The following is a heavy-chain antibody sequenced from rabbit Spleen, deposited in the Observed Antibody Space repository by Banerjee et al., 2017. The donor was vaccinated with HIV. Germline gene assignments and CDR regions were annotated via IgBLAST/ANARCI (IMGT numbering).Heavy chain of an antibody. Sequence: QSLEESGGDLVKPGASLTLTCIASGVSFSDNSYMCWVRQAPGKGLEWIVCIDTGSSGFTYFASWAKGRFTISKTSSTTVTLQMTSLTVADTATYFCARDSDGFSRRYYFDLWGPGTLVTVS. J-gene: IGHJ4*01. D-gene: IGHD7-1*01. CDR3: ARDSDGFSRRYYFDL. CDR2: IDTGSSGFT. CDR1: GVSFSDNSY. V-gene: IGHV1S40*01.